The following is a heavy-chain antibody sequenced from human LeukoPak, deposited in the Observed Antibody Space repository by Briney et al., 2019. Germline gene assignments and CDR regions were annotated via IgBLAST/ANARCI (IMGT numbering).Heavy chain of an antibody. D-gene: IGHD3-3*01. J-gene: IGHJ4*02. Sequence: GGSLRLSCAASGFTFDDYAMHWVRQAPGKGLEWVSGISWNSGSIGYADSVKGRFTISRDNAKNSLYLQMNSLRAEDTALYYCAKATLPYDFWSGYYTFDYWGQGTLVTVSS. CDR1: GFTFDDYA. CDR2: ISWNSGSI. V-gene: IGHV3-9*01. CDR3: AKATLPYDFWSGYYTFDY.